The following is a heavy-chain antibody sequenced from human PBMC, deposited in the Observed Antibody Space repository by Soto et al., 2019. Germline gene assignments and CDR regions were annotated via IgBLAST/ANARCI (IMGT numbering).Heavy chain of an antibody. Sequence: QVQLVESGGGVVQPGWSLRLSCAVSGFIFKNYALNWVRQAPGKGLEWVASITRDGYNKYYADSVKGRFTISRDNSKNTLSLQMTALRVEDSSVYYCTKSSGGSSSVGMDYWGPGTLVTVSS. J-gene: IGHJ4*02. CDR2: ITRDGYNK. CDR3: TKSSGGSSSVGMDY. V-gene: IGHV3-30*04. D-gene: IGHD6-6*01. CDR1: GFIFKNYA.